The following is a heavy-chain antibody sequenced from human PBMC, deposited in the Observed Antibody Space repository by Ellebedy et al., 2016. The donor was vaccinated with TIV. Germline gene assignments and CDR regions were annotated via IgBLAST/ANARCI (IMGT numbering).Heavy chain of an antibody. CDR1: GFTFSSYA. Sequence: GESLKISCAASGFTFSSYAMSWVRRAPGKGLEWVSAISGSGGSTYYADSVKGRFTISRDNSKNTLYLQMNSLRAEDTAVYYCAKDSTIFGVVIVINYGMDVWGQGTTVTVSS. J-gene: IGHJ6*02. D-gene: IGHD3-3*01. V-gene: IGHV3-23*01. CDR2: ISGSGGST. CDR3: AKDSTIFGVVIVINYGMDV.